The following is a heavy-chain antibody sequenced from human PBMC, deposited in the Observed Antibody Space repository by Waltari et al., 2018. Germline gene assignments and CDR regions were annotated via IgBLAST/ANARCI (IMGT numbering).Heavy chain of an antibody. CDR2: IDYSGSP. D-gene: IGHD3-10*01. CDR3: ARVRFGFRESIADY. CDR1: GGSISSRSYY. Sequence: QLQLQESGPGLVKPSETLSLTCTVSGGSISSRSYYWGWIRQPPGKGLEWIGSIDYSGSPYYNPSLKRRVTISVDTSKNQFSLKLSSVTAADTAVYYCARVRFGFRESIADYWGQGTLVTVSS. J-gene: IGHJ4*02. V-gene: IGHV4-39*07.